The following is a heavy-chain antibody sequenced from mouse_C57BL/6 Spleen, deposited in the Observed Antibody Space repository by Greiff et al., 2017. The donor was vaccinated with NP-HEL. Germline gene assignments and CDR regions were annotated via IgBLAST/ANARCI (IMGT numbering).Heavy chain of an antibody. Sequence: VQLKQSGAELVRPGSSVKMSCKTSGYTFTSYGINWVKQRPGQGLEWIGYIYIGNGYTEYNEKFKGKATLTSDTSSSTAYMQLSSLTSEDSAIYFCARSGGTTVVATENYFDYWGQGTTLTVAS. CDR1: GYTFTSYG. CDR2: IYIGNGYT. J-gene: IGHJ2*01. V-gene: IGHV1-58*01. D-gene: IGHD1-1*01. CDR3: ARSGGTTVVATENYFDY.